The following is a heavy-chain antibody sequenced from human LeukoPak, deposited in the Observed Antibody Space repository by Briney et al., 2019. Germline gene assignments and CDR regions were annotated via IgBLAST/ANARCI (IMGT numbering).Heavy chain of an antibody. D-gene: IGHD3-10*01. CDR1: GFTFSSYA. V-gene: IGHV3-48*03. Sequence: GGSLRLSCAASGFTFSSYAMNWVRQAPGKGLEWVSYISSSGSTIYYADSVKGRFTISRDNAKNSLYLQMNSLRAEDTAVYYCATGWGSGSYYNPGFDYWGQETLVTVSS. CDR3: ATGWGSGSYYNPGFDY. J-gene: IGHJ4*02. CDR2: ISSSGSTI.